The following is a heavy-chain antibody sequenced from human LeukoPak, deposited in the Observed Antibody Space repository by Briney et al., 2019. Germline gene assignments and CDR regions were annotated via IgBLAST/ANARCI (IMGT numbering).Heavy chain of an antibody. Sequence: SVKVSCKASGYTFTSYYMHWVRQAPGQGLEWMGGIIPIFGTANYAQKFQGRVTITADESTSTAYMELSSLRSEDTAVYYCARDLIETIFGVVIIGGWFDPWGQGTLVTVSS. V-gene: IGHV1-69*13. CDR3: ARDLIETIFGVVIIGGWFDP. CDR1: GYTFTSYY. J-gene: IGHJ5*02. D-gene: IGHD3-3*01. CDR2: IIPIFGTA.